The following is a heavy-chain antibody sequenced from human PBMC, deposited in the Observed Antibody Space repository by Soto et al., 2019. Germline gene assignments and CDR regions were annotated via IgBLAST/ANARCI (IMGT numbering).Heavy chain of an antibody. Sequence: PSETLSLTCAVSGYSISSGYYWGWIRQPPGKGLEWIGSIYHSGSTYYNPSLKSRVTISVDTSKNQFSLKLSSVTAADTAVYYCARHHPITIFGVANFDYWGQGTLVTVSS. CDR3: ARHHPITIFGVANFDY. J-gene: IGHJ4*02. CDR1: GYSISSGYY. D-gene: IGHD3-3*01. CDR2: IYHSGST. V-gene: IGHV4-38-2*01.